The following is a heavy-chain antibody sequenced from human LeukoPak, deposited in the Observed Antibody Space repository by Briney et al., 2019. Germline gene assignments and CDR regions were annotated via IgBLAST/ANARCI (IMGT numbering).Heavy chain of an antibody. V-gene: IGHV1-69*06. CDR3: ARHPYYDILTGYLDY. D-gene: IGHD3-9*01. CDR1: GGTFSSYA. J-gene: IGHJ4*02. Sequence: ASVKVSCKASGGTFSSYAISWVRQAPGQGLEWMGGIIPIFGTANYARKFQGRVTITADKSTSTAYMELSSLRSEDTAVYYCARHPYYDILTGYLDYWGQGTLVTVSS. CDR2: IIPIFGTA.